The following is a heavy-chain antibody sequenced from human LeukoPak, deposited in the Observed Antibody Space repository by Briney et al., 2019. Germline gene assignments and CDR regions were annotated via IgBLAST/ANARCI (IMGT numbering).Heavy chain of an antibody. CDR3: ARDVSEWLGENYDY. J-gene: IGHJ4*02. CDR1: GGTFSSYA. V-gene: IGHV1-18*01. Sequence: GASVKVSCKASGGTFSSYAISWVRQAPGQGLEWMGWISAYNGNTNYAQKLQGRVTMTTDTSMSTAYMELRSLRSDDTAVYYCARDVSEWLGENYDYWGQGTLVTVSS. D-gene: IGHD6-19*01. CDR2: ISAYNGNT.